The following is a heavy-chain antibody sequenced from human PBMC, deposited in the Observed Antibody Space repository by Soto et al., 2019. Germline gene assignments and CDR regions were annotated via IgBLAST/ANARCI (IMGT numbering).Heavy chain of an antibody. D-gene: IGHD6-13*01. CDR2: IIPILGIA. J-gene: IGHJ6*02. CDR3: ARVVEREGAFDGVYGLDV. V-gene: IGHV1-69*02. CDR1: GGTFSSYT. Sequence: ASVKVSCKASGGTFSSYTISWVRQAPGQGLEWMGRIIPILGIANYAQKFQGRVTITADKSTSTAYMELSSLRSEDTAVYYCARVVEREGAFDGVYGLDVWGQGTTVTVSS.